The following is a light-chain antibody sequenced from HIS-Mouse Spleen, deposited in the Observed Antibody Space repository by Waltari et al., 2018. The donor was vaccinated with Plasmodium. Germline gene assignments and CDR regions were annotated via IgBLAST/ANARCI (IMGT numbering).Light chain of an antibody. J-gene: IGLJ3*02. CDR2: EDS. CDR1: ALPKTY. CDR3: YSTDSSGNHRV. Sequence: SYELTQPPSVSVSPGQTATITCSGAALPKTYAYWYQQKSGQAPVLVIYEDSKRPSGIPERFSGSSSGTMATLTISGAQVEDEADYYCYSTDSSGNHRVFGGGTKLTVL. V-gene: IGLV3-10*01.